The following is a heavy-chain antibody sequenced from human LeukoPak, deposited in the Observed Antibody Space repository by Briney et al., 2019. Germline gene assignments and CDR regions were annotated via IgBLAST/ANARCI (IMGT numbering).Heavy chain of an antibody. V-gene: IGHV3-23*01. D-gene: IGHD3-16*01. CDR3: AKGGGEYYYYYMDV. J-gene: IGHJ6*03. CDR1: GFTFSSYA. Sequence: GGSLRLSCAASGFTFSSYAMSWVRQAPGKGLEWVSAISGSGGSTYYADSVKGRFTTSRDNSKNTLYLQMNSLRAEDTAVYYCAKGGGEYYYYYMDVWGRGTTVTVSS. CDR2: ISGSGGST.